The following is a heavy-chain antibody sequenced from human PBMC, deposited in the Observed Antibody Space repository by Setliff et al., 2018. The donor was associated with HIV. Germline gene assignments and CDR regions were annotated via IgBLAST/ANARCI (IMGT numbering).Heavy chain of an antibody. CDR1: GDTFTTYA. Sequence: GASVKVSCKASGDTFTTYALHWVRQAPGQRLEWMGWINAGNGDTKSSQKFQGRVTITRDTSASTAYMELSSLRSEDTAVYYCARERRPAGINYGYGYLDDWGQGTLVTVSS. CDR3: ARERRPAGINYGYGYLDD. V-gene: IGHV1-3*01. J-gene: IGHJ4*02. CDR2: INAGNGDT. D-gene: IGHD2-2*02.